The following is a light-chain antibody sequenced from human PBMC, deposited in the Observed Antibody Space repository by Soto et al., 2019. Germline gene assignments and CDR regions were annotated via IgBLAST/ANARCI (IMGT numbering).Light chain of an antibody. J-gene: IGLJ1*01. V-gene: IGLV1-44*01. CDR2: SNN. Sequence: QSVLTQPPSTSGTPGQRVTISCSGSRSNIGSNTVTWYQQLPGTAPKLPIYSNNQRPSGVPDRFSGSKSGTSASLAISGLQSEDEADYYCAAWDDSLNGSYVFGTGTKVTVL. CDR1: RSNIGSNT. CDR3: AAWDDSLNGSYV.